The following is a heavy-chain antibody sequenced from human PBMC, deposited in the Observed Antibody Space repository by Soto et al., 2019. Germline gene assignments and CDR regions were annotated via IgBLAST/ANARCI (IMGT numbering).Heavy chain of an antibody. Sequence: QVQLQQWGAGLLKPSETLSLTCAVYGGSFSGYYWSWIRQPPGKGLEWIGEINHSGSTNYNPSLKSRVTKSVDTSKNQFSLKLSSVTAADTAVYYCARGGGYRGGMDVWGQGTTVTVSS. J-gene: IGHJ6*02. V-gene: IGHV4-34*01. CDR1: GGSFSGYY. CDR3: ARGGGYRGGMDV. D-gene: IGHD2-15*01. CDR2: INHSGST.